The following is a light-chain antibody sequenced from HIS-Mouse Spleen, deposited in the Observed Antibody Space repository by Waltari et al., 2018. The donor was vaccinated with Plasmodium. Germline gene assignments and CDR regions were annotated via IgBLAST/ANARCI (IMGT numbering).Light chain of an antibody. CDR1: KLGDKY. J-gene: IGLJ1*01. CDR2: QDS. Sequence: SYELTQPPSVSVSPGQTASIPCPGDKLGDKYACWYQQKPGQSPVLVIYQDSKRPSGIPERFSGSNSGNTATLTISGTQAMDEADYYCQAWDSSTDYVFGTGT. CDR3: QAWDSSTDYV. V-gene: IGLV3-1*01.